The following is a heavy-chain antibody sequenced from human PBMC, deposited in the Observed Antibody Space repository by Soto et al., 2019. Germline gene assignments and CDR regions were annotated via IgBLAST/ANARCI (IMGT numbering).Heavy chain of an antibody. Sequence: QVQLQQWGAGLLKPSETLSLTCAVYGGSFSGYYWSWIRQPPGKGLEWIGEINHSGSTNYNPSLKSRGPKSVDTSQNQFSLKLGSVTGADTAVYYCARRDGVGMVRGVTPYRMDVWGQGTTVTVSS. CDR2: INHSGST. J-gene: IGHJ6*02. CDR3: ARRDGVGMVRGVTPYRMDV. D-gene: IGHD3-10*01. V-gene: IGHV4-34*01. CDR1: GGSFSGYY.